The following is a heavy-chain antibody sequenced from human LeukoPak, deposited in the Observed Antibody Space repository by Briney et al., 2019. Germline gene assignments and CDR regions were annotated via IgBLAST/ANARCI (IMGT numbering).Heavy chain of an antibody. V-gene: IGHV3-21*01. CDR2: ISGGSDYI. CDR1: GFTFSPYS. Sequence: GGSLRLSCAASGFTFSPYSMTWVRQAPGKGLEWVSSISGGSDYIFYADSVKGRFTFSRGNAKNSLFLQMHNLRAEDTAVYYCVRVGMNIHAMDVWGQGTTVTVSS. J-gene: IGHJ6*02. D-gene: IGHD2/OR15-2a*01. CDR3: VRVGMNIHAMDV.